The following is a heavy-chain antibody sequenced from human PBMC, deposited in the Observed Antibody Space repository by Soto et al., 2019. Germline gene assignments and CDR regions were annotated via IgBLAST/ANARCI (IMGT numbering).Heavy chain of an antibody. CDR1: GFTFSSYA. Sequence: RXCCAASGFTFSSYAMHWVRQAPGKGLEWVAVISDDGSNKYYADAVKGRFTISRDNSKNTLYLQMNRMRAEDTAVYYCARKYCSSTRCYLNWFYPWGQGTLVTVSS. V-gene: IGHV3-30-3*01. D-gene: IGHD2-2*01. CDR3: ARKYCSSTRCYLNWFYP. J-gene: IGHJ5*02. CDR2: ISDDGSNK.